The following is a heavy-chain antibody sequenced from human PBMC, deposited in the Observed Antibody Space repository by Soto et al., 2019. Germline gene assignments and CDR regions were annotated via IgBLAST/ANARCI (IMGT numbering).Heavy chain of an antibody. CDR1: GG. CDR2: ISGSGGST. CDR3: ATPVSDQGADD. Sequence: GGSLRLSFAASGGMHWVRQAPGKGLEWVSAISGSGGSTYYADSVKGRLTISRDNSKNALYLQMNSLRGKDTAVYFCATPVSDQGADDWGQGTLVTAS. V-gene: IGHV3-23*01. J-gene: IGHJ4*02. D-gene: IGHD1-26*01.